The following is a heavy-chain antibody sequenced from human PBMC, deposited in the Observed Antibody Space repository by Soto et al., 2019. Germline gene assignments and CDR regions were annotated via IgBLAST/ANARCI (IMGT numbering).Heavy chain of an antibody. D-gene: IGHD2-8*02. Sequence: QMQPVQSGAEAQKPGASVRVSCRASGHIVTSCYVHWVRQVPGQGLEWTGVIDPIGGRPTSAQRFKGSVNLTLYTSTSSVYMEMSSLRYEDTAVYYCARSAVGVVDRGFGMDVWGQGTTVTVSS. CDR3: ARSAVGVVDRGFGMDV. CDR2: IDPIGGRP. V-gene: IGHV1-46*01. J-gene: IGHJ6*02. CDR1: GHIVTSCY.